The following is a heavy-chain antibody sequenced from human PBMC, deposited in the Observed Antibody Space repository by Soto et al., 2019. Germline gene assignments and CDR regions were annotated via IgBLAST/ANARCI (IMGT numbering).Heavy chain of an antibody. Sequence: GGSLRLSCAASGFTFSSYAMSWVRQAPGKGLEWVSTISGSGGSTYYADSVKGRFTISRDNSKNTLYLQMNSLRAEDTAVYYCAKENVLLWFGEFPTIDYWGQGTLVTVSS. CDR2: ISGSGGST. J-gene: IGHJ4*02. CDR3: AKENVLLWFGEFPTIDY. V-gene: IGHV3-23*01. D-gene: IGHD3-10*01. CDR1: GFTFSSYA.